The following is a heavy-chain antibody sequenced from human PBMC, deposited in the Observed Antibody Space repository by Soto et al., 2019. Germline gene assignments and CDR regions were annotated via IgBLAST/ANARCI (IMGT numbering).Heavy chain of an antibody. D-gene: IGHD2-2*01. V-gene: IGHV1-18*04. Sequence: ASVKVSCKASGYTFTTYGISWVLQAPVQGLEWMGCISAYNGNTNYAQKLQGRVTMTTDTSTSTAYMELRSLRSDDTAVYYCARSGVPAATNWFDPWGQGTLVTVSS. J-gene: IGHJ5*02. CDR2: ISAYNGNT. CDR3: ARSGVPAATNWFDP. CDR1: GYTFTTYG.